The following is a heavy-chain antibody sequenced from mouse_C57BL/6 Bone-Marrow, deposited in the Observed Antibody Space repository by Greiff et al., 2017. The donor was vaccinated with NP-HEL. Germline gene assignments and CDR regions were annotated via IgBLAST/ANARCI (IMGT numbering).Heavy chain of an antibody. Sequence: VQLQQSGAELVRPGASVKLSCTASGFNIKDDYMHWVKQRPEQGLEWIGWIDPENGDTDYASKFQGKATITADTSSNTAYLQLSSLTSEDTAVYYCTTPISSVVEGYCDVWGTGTTVTVSS. D-gene: IGHD1-1*01. J-gene: IGHJ1*03. V-gene: IGHV14-4*01. CDR1: GFNIKDDY. CDR3: TTPISSVVEGYCDV. CDR2: IDPENGDT.